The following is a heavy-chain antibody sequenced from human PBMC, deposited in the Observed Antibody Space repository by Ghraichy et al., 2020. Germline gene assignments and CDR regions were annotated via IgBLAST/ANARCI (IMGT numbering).Heavy chain of an antibody. CDR3: ARRGTFSIFRVLFYCFDY. V-gene: IGHV3-23*01. D-gene: IGHD3-3*01. CDR2: ISGSGDAT. CDR1: GFTFSNYA. Sequence: GGSLRLSCAASGFTFSNYAMSWVRQAPGKGLEWVSTISGSGDATYYADSVKGRFTISRDNSKNTLYLQINSLRAEDTAVYYCARRGTFSIFRVLFYCFDYWGQGTLVTVSS. J-gene: IGHJ4*02.